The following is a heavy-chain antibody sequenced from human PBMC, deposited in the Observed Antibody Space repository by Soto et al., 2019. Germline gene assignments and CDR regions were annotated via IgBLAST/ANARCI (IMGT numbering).Heavy chain of an antibody. CDR3: ARGRKRITMIVDAFDL. J-gene: IGHJ3*01. Sequence: QVQLVQSGAEVKKPGSSVKVSCKASGGTFSSYAISWVRQTPGQGLECMGGIIPIFGTANYAQKFQGRVTITADKSTSTDYMELSSLRSEDTAVYYCARGRKRITMIVDAFDLWSQGTMVTVSS. CDR2: IIPIFGTA. V-gene: IGHV1-69*06. CDR1: GGTFSSYA. D-gene: IGHD3-22*01.